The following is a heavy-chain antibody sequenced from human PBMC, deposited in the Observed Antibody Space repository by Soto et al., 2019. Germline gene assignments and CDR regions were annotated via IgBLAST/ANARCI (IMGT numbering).Heavy chain of an antibody. V-gene: IGHV4-34*01. Sequence: SETLSLTCAVYGGSFSGYYWSWIRQPPGKGLEWIGEINHSGSTNYNPSLKSRVTISVDTSKNQFSLKLSSVTAADTAVYYCARGTRLRYDILTLPYFDYWGQGTLVTVSS. J-gene: IGHJ4*02. CDR2: INHSGST. CDR3: ARGTRLRYDILTLPYFDY. D-gene: IGHD3-9*01. CDR1: GGSFSGYY.